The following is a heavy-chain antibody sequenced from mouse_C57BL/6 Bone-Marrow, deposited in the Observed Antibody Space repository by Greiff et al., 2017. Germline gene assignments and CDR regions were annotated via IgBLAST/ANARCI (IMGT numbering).Heavy chain of an antibody. V-gene: IGHV14-2*01. CDR2: IDPEDSET. CDR3: ARGGYGSSYDFDY. Sequence: EVQLQQSGAELVKPGASVKLSCTASGFNIKDYYMHWVKQRTEQGLEWIGRIDPEDSETKYAPKFQGKATITADKSSNTAYLQLSSLTSEDTAVYYCARGGYGSSYDFDYWGQGTTLTVSS. D-gene: IGHD1-1*01. CDR1: GFNIKDYY. J-gene: IGHJ2*01.